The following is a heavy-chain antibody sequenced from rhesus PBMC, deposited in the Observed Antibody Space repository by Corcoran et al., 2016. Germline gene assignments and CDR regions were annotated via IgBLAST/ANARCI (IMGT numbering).Heavy chain of an antibody. V-gene: IGHV2-174*01. Sequence: HVTLTESGPALVKPTQPLTMTCTFSGFSLTTSGMGLGWILPPPGPALAWHALVYWDDDKRYSKSLKSRLTSYKDTSKNQVVRTMTNMDPVETATYFCARTQYWTGSGCYQVIDYWGQGVLVTVSS. CDR3: ARTQYWTGSGCYQVIDY. CDR2: VYWDDDK. D-gene: IGHD2-21*01. J-gene: IGHJ4*01. CDR1: GFSLTTSGMG.